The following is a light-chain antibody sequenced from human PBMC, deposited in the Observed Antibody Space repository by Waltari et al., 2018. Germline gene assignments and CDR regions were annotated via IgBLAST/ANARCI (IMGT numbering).Light chain of an antibody. J-gene: IGLJ2*01. CDR2: YKSDSDK. V-gene: IGLV5-45*03. CDR3: MIWHSSAVV. CDR1: SGINVGTYR. Sequence: QAVLTQPSSLSASPGASASLTCTLRSGINVGTYRIYWYQQKPGSPPQYLLRYKSDSDKQQGSGVPSRFSGSKDASANAGILLISGLQSDDEADYYCMIWHSSAVVFGGGTKLTVL.